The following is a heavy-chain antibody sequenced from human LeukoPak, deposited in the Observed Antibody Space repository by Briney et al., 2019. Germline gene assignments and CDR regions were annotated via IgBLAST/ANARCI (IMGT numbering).Heavy chain of an antibody. J-gene: IGHJ4*02. CDR2: IKQDGTEI. V-gene: IGHV3-7*01. D-gene: IGHD2-2*01. CDR1: GFTDSRSW. Sequence: PGGSLRLSCAASGFTDSRSWVTWVRQAPGKGLQWLANIKQDGTEIYSVDSVKGRFTISRDNAKNSLYLQINSLRAEDTAVYYCARGGLPAGFDSWGQGTLVTVSS. CDR3: ARGGLPAGFDS.